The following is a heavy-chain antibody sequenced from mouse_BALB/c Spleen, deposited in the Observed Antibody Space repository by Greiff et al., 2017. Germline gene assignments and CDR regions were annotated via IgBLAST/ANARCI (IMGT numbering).Heavy chain of an antibody. CDR1: GFTFSSYA. J-gene: IGHJ3*01. V-gene: IGHV5-6-5*01. CDR3: ARGRESPWFAY. CDR2: INSGGST. Sequence: EVKLLESGGGLVKPGGSLKLSCAASGFTFSSYAMSWVRQTPEKRLEWVASINSGGSTYYPDSVKGRFTISRDNARNILYLQMSSLRSEDTAMYYCARGRESPWFAYWGQGTLVTVSA.